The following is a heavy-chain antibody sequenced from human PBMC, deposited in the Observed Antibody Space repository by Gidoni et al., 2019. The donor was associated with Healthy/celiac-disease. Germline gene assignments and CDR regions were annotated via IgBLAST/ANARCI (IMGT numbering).Heavy chain of an antibody. Sequence: EVQLLQSGGCLVKPGGSLRLSCAASVFTYSSYSMNWVRQAPGKGLEWVSSISSSSSYIYYADSVKGRFTISRDNAKNSLYLQMNSLRAEDTAVYYCARVHRIAAAGTGGYWGQGTLVTVSS. CDR3: ARVHRIAAAGTGGY. D-gene: IGHD6-13*01. V-gene: IGHV3-21*01. J-gene: IGHJ4*02. CDR1: VFTYSSYS. CDR2: ISSSSSYI.